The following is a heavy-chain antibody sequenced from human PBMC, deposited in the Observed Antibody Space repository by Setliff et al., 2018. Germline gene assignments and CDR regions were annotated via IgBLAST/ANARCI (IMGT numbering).Heavy chain of an antibody. J-gene: IGHJ6*02. CDR2: IKQDGSEK. D-gene: IGHD2-21*02. CDR3: ASRDCGGDCYPYYYYGMDV. CDR1: GFTFSSYW. V-gene: IGHV3-7*01. Sequence: LRLSCAASGFTFSSYWMSWVRQAPGKGLEWVANIKQDGSEKYYVDSVKGRFTISRDNAKNSLYLQMNSLRAEDTAVYYCASRDCGGDCYPYYYYGMDVWGQGTTVTVSS.